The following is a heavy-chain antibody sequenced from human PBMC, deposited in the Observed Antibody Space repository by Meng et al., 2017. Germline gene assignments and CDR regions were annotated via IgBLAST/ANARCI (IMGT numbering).Heavy chain of an antibody. CDR1: GGSISSGHYY. D-gene: IGHD4/OR15-4a*01. CDR2: IYYSGST. V-gene: IGHV4-30-4*01. J-gene: IGHJ5*02. CDR3: ARRGADYGAFDP. Sequence: QVQLQESGPGLVKPSQTLSLHCTVSGGSISSGHYYWSWIRQPQGKGLEWIGYIYYSGSTHYNPSLKSRVIISLDTSKNQFSLKLSSVTAADTAVYYCARRGADYGAFDPWGQGTLVTVSS.